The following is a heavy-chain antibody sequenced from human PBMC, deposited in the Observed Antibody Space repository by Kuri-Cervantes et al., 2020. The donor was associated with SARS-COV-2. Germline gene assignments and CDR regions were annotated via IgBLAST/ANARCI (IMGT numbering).Heavy chain of an antibody. Sequence: ETLSLTCAASGFTFSSYSMNWVRQAPGKGLEWVSSISSSSSYIYYADSVKGRFTISRDNSKNTLYLQMNSLRAEDTAVYYCARDSGGDYGSSYFDYWGQGTLVTV. CDR1: GFTFSSYS. V-gene: IGHV3-21*01. CDR2: ISSSSSYI. J-gene: IGHJ4*02. D-gene: IGHD4-17*01. CDR3: ARDSGGDYGSSYFDY.